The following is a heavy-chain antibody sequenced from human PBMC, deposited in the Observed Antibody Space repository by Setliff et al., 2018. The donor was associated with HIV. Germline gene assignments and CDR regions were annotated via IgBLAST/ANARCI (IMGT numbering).Heavy chain of an antibody. CDR3: ARHSGSYIDY. CDR1: GGSGSGHY. D-gene: IGHD3-3*02. Sequence: ASETLSLTCAGDGGSGSGHYWGWFRQPPGKGLEWIGEITPSGATNYLPSLKSRVTMSLDTSKNQFSLKMTSVTAADTALYYCARHSGSYIDYWGQGTLVTVSS. V-gene: IGHV4-34*01. J-gene: IGHJ4*02. CDR2: ITPSGAT.